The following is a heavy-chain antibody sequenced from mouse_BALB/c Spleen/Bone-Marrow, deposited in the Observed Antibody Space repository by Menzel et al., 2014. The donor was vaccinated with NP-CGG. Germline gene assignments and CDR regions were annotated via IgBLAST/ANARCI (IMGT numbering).Heavy chain of an antibody. CDR1: GFTFSSYT. CDR3: ARQIYFPYFDY. J-gene: IGHJ2*01. D-gene: IGHD2-1*01. Sequence: EVHLVESGGGLVQPGGSLKLSCAASGFTFSSYTMSWVRQTPEKRLEWVAYISNGGGSTYYPGTVKGRFTISRDNAKNTLYLQMSSLKSEDTAMYYCARQIYFPYFDYWGQGTTLTVSS. CDR2: ISNGGGST. V-gene: IGHV5-12-2*01.